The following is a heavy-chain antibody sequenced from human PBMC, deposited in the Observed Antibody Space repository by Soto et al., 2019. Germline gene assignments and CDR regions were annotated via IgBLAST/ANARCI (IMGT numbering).Heavy chain of an antibody. V-gene: IGHV3-30-3*01. J-gene: IGHJ4*02. CDR2: VSYDGSNR. CDR3: AKDPSLEWLFVWYFDY. Sequence: GGSLRLSCAASGFTFSSYAMHWVRQAPGKGLEWVALVSYDGSNRYYVDSGKGRFTISRDNSKNTLYLQMNSLRAEDTAVYYCAKDPSLEWLFVWYFDYWGQGTLVTVSS. D-gene: IGHD3-3*01. CDR1: GFTFSSYA.